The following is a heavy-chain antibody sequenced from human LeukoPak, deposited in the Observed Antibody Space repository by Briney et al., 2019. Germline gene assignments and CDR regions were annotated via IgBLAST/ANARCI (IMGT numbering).Heavy chain of an antibody. V-gene: IGHV3-23*01. CDR1: GFTFSSYA. CDR3: AKSRYSSSGPT. J-gene: IGHJ4*02. Sequence: GGSLRLSCAASGFTFSSYAMSWVRQAPGKGLEWVSTISGSGGSTYYADSVKGRFTISRDNSKNTLYLQMNSLRAEDTAVYYCAKSRYSSSGPTWGQGTLVTVSS. D-gene: IGHD6-13*01. CDR2: ISGSGGST.